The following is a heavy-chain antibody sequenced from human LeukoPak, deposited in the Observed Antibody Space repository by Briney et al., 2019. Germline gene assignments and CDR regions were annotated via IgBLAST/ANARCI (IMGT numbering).Heavy chain of an antibody. V-gene: IGHV3-9*01. CDR3: AKDLRRHSSGWYPYY. Sequence: SGGSLRLSCAASGFTFDDYAMHWVRQAPGKGLEWVSGISWNSGSIGYADSVKGRFTISRDNAKNSLYLQMNSLRAEDTALYYCAKDLRRHSSGWYPYYWGQGTLVTVSS. D-gene: IGHD6-19*01. CDR2: ISWNSGSI. J-gene: IGHJ4*02. CDR1: GFTFDDYA.